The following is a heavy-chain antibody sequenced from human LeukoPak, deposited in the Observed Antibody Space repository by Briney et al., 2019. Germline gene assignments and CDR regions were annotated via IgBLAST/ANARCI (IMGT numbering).Heavy chain of an antibody. D-gene: IGHD3-10*01. CDR3: AKDRASGSGSFFDY. Sequence: GGSLRLSCAASGFTFSSYAMSWVRQAPGKGLEWVSGISGSGGSTYYADSVKGRFTISRDNSKNTLYLQMNSLRAEDTAVYYCAKDRASGSGSFFDYWGQGTLVTVSS. CDR1: GFTFSSYA. V-gene: IGHV3-23*01. J-gene: IGHJ4*02. CDR2: ISGSGGST.